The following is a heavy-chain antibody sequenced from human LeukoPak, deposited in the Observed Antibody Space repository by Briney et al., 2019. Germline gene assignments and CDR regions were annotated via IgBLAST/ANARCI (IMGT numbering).Heavy chain of an antibody. D-gene: IGHD3-10*01. CDR1: GFTFSSYW. Sequence: GSLRLSCAASGFTFSSYWMSWIRQPPGKGLEWLGYIYYSGSTNYNPSLKSRVTISVDTSKNQFSLKLSSVTAADTAVYYCARRRNTMVRGTLFFGFDPWGQGTLVTVSS. CDR2: IYYSGST. J-gene: IGHJ5*02. V-gene: IGHV4-59*08. CDR3: ARRRNTMVRGTLFFGFDP.